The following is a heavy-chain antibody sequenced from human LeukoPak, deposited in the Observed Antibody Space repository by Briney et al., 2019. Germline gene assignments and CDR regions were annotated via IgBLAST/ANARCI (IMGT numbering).Heavy chain of an antibody. CDR1: GFTFSSYS. D-gene: IGHD3-22*01. J-gene: IGHJ4*02. CDR2: ISSSSSYI. CDR3: ARDRGNYYDSSGYSDY. Sequence: GGSLRLSCAASGFTFSSYSMNWVRQAPGKGLEWVSSISSSSSYIYYAGSVKGRFTISRDNAKNSLYLQMNSLRAEDTAVYYCARDRGNYYDSSGYSDYWGQGTLVTVSS. V-gene: IGHV3-21*01.